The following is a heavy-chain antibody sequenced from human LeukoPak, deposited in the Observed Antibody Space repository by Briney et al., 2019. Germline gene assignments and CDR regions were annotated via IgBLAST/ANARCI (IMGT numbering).Heavy chain of an antibody. CDR1: GFTFSNYA. Sequence: PGGSLRVSCAASGFTFSNYAMSWVRQAPGKGLDGVAAISGSGGSTYYADSVKGRFTISRDNSKDTLYLQMNRLRGEDTAVYYCSKDPNWEQPPDYFDYWGQGTLVTVSS. CDR3: SKDPNWEQPPDYFDY. V-gene: IGHV3-23*01. J-gene: IGHJ4*02. D-gene: IGHD1-26*01. CDR2: ISGSGGST.